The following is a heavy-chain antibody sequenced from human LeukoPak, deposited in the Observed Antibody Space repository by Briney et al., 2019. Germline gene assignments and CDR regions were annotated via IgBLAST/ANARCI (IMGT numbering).Heavy chain of an antibody. CDR1: GYTLTELS. J-gene: IGHJ4*02. D-gene: IGHD1-26*01. CDR3: ATDLPSGSYQD. Sequence: ASVKVSCRVSGYTLTELSMHWVRQAPGKGLEWMGGFDPEDGETIYAQRFQGRVTMTEDTSTDTAYMELSSLRSEDTAVYYCATDLPSGSYQDWGQGTLVTVSS. CDR2: FDPEDGET. V-gene: IGHV1-24*01.